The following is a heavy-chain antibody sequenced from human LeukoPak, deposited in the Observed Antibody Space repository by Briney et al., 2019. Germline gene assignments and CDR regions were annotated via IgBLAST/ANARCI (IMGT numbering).Heavy chain of an antibody. CDR3: ARGGGDIVVVPAQYYFDY. CDR2: ISGSGTIT. J-gene: IGHJ4*02. Sequence: GGSLRLSCAASGFTFSNYAMTWVRQAPGKGLEWVSAISGSGTITYYADSVKGRFTISRDNAKNSLYLQMNSLRAEDTAVYYCARGGGDIVVVPAQYYFDYWGQGTLVTVSS. CDR1: GFTFSNYA. D-gene: IGHD2-2*01. V-gene: IGHV3-23*01.